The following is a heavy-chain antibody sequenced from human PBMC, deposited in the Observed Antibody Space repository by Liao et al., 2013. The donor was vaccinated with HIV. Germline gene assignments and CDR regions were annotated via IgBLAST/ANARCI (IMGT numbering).Heavy chain of an antibody. J-gene: IGHJ2*01. CDR2: IYTSGST. D-gene: IGHD7-27*01. V-gene: IGHV4-4*07. CDR1: GGSISSYY. CDR3: ARAREVWGSTDRPNWYFDL. Sequence: QVQLQESGPGLVKPSETLSLTCTVSGGSISSYYWSWIRQPAGKGLEWIGRIYTSGSTNYNPSLKSRVTMSVDTSKNQFSLKLSSVTAADTAVYYCARAREVWGSTDRPNWYFDLWGRGTLVTVSS.